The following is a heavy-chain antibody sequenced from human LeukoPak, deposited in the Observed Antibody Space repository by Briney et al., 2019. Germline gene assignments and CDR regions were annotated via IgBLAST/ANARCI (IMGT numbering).Heavy chain of an antibody. V-gene: IGHV1-8*01. Sequence: ASVNVSCKASGYTFPSYDINWVRQATGQALEWMGWMNPNSGNTGYTQKFQDRVTNTRNTSIHTAYMELSSLRTEDTAVYYCARKRGVHNDYWGQGTLVTVSS. CDR3: ARKRGVHNDY. D-gene: IGHD2-8*01. J-gene: IGHJ4*02. CDR1: GYTFPSYD. CDR2: MNPNSGNT.